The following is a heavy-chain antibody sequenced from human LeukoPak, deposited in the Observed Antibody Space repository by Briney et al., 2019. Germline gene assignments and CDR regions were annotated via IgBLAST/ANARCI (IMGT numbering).Heavy chain of an antibody. Sequence: SETLSLTCTVSGGSISSYYWSWIRQPAGKGLEWIGRIYTSGSTNYNPSLKSRVTMSVDTSKNQFSLKLSSVTAADTAVYYCARDSYYDSSGYFYFKYWGQGTLVTVSS. D-gene: IGHD3-22*01. CDR3: ARDSYYDSSGYFYFKY. CDR2: IYTSGST. J-gene: IGHJ4*02. V-gene: IGHV4-4*07. CDR1: GGSISSYY.